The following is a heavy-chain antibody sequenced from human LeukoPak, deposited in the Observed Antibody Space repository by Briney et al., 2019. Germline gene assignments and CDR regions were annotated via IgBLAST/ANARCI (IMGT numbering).Heavy chain of an antibody. D-gene: IGHD3-10*01. J-gene: IGHJ4*02. V-gene: IGHV4-39*01. CDR1: GGSISSSSYY. CDR2: IYYSGST. CDR3: ARRRYYYNPLFDY. Sequence: SETLSLTCTVSGGSISSSSYYWGWIRQPPGKGLEWIGSIYYSGSTYYNPSLKSRVTISVDTSKSQFSLKLSSVTAADTAVYYCARRRYYYNPLFDYWGQGTLVTVSS.